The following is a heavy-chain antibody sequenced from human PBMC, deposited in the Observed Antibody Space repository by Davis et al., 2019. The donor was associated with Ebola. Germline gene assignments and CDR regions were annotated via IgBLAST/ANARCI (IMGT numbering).Heavy chain of an antibody. Sequence: GESLKISCAASGFTFSSYAMHWVRQAPGKGLEWVAVISYDGSNKYYADSVKGRFTISRDNSKNTLYLQMNSLRAEDTAVYYCAREGLYCSSTSCYQRWFDPWGQGTLVTVSS. CDR1: GFTFSSYA. J-gene: IGHJ5*02. CDR3: AREGLYCSSTSCYQRWFDP. D-gene: IGHD2-2*01. V-gene: IGHV3-30-3*01. CDR2: ISYDGSNK.